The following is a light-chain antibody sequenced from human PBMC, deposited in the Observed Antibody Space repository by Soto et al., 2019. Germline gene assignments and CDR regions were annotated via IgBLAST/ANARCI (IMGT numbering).Light chain of an antibody. V-gene: IGKV1-27*01. Sequence: DIQMTQSPSSLSASIGDRVTITCRASQGISNHLAWYQQKPGKVPELLIYGASTLQSGVPSRFSGSGSGTEFTLTISSLQPEDVATYYCQEYNSAAFPFGPGTKVGIK. CDR3: QEYNSAAFP. J-gene: IGKJ3*01. CDR2: GAS. CDR1: QGISNH.